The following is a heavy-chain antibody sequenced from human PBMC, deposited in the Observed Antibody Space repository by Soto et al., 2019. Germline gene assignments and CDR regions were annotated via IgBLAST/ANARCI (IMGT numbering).Heavy chain of an antibody. CDR3: ARGYSGYDFGYYFDY. CDR2: ISSNGSNK. CDR1: GFTFSSYG. V-gene: IGHV3-30*03. J-gene: IGHJ4*02. D-gene: IGHD5-12*01. Sequence: QVQLVESGGGVVQPGRSLRLSCAASGFTFSSYGMHWVRQAPGKGLEWVAVISSNGSNKFYADSVKGRFNISRDNSKNTLYLQMNSLRTEDTAVYYCARGYSGYDFGYYFDYWGQGTLVTVSS.